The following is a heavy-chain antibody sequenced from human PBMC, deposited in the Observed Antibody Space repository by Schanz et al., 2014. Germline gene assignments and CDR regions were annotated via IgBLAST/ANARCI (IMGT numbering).Heavy chain of an antibody. Sequence: EVQLVESGGGLVQPGGSLRLSCAASGFTFSVYWMHWVRQPPGKGLVSVSRISGDGTTTSYADSVKGRFTISRDNAKNSLYLQMNGLRAEDTAVYFCARDLSSLIQGDVWGKGTTVTVSS. V-gene: IGHV3-74*01. D-gene: IGHD2-2*01. CDR3: ARDLSSLIQGDV. CDR1: GFTFSVYW. CDR2: ISGDGTTT. J-gene: IGHJ6*04.